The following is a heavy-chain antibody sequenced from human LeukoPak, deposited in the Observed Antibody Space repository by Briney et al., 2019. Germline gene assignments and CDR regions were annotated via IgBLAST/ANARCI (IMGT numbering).Heavy chain of an antibody. V-gene: IGHV4-4*07. CDR1: GGSISSYY. CDR2: IYTSGST. CDR3: ARGLWFGDENPPYFDY. Sequence: ASETLSLTCTVSGGSISSYYWSWIRQPAGKGLEWIGRIYTSGSTNYNPSLKSRVTISVDTSRNQFSLKLSSVTAADTAVYYCARGLWFGDENPPYFDYWGQGILVTVSS. J-gene: IGHJ4*02. D-gene: IGHD3-10*01.